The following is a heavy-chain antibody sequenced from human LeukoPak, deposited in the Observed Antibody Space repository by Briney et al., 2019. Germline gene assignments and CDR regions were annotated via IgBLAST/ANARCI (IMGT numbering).Heavy chain of an antibody. CDR3: AKDPHYYDSSGLATDAFDI. J-gene: IGHJ3*02. Sequence: GGSLRLSCAASGFTFSSYAMSWVRQAPGKGLEWVSAISGSGGSTYYADSVKGRFTISRDNSKNTLYLQMNSLRAEDTAVYYCAKDPHYYDSSGLATDAFDIWGRGTMVTVSS. V-gene: IGHV3-23*01. D-gene: IGHD3-22*01. CDR2: ISGSGGST. CDR1: GFTFSSYA.